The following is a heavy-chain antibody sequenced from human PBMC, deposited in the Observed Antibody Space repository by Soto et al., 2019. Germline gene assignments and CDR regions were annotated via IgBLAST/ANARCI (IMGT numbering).Heavy chain of an antibody. CDR1: GFTFSSYG. J-gene: IGHJ3*02. Sequence: QVQLVESGGGVVQPGRSLRLSCAASGFTFSSYGMHWVRQAPGKGLEWVAVISYDGSNKYYADSVKGRFTISRDNSKNTLYLQMNSLRAEDTAVYYCAELRGSGSNGALDIWGQGTMVTVSS. CDR3: AELRGSGSNGALDI. V-gene: IGHV3-30*18. CDR2: ISYDGSNK. D-gene: IGHD3-10*01.